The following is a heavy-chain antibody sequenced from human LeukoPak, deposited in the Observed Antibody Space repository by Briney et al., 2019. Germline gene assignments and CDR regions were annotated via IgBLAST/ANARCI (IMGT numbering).Heavy chain of an antibody. CDR3: AYDCYESGSRVDYSATFDP. J-gene: IGHJ5*02. Sequence: PSETLSLTCTVSVHSISASIYCWGWIRQPPGKGLEWLGSIYYIGSTYYNPSLKSRVTISVDTSKNQFSLKLSSVTAAHTAVYSAAYDCYESGSRVDYSATFDPWGQGTLVTVSS. CDR1: VHSISASIYC. CDR2: IYYIGST. D-gene: IGHD2-21*02. V-gene: IGHV4-39*01.